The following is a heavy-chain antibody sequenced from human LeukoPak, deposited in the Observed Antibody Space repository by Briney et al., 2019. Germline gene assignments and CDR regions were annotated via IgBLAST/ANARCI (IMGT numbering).Heavy chain of an antibody. CDR1: GFTFSDYY. V-gene: IGHV3-11*04. Sequence: GGSLRLSCAASGFTFSDYYMSWIRQAPGKGLEWVSYISSSGSTIYYADSVKGRFTVSRNNAKNSLYLQMNSLRVEDTAVYYCARGGYCSGGRCYGGDYWGQGTLVTVSS. CDR3: ARGGYCSGGRCYGGDY. D-gene: IGHD2-15*01. CDR2: ISSSGSTI. J-gene: IGHJ4*02.